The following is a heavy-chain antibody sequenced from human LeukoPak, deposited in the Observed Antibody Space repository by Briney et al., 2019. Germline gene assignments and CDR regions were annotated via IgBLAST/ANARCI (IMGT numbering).Heavy chain of an antibody. CDR1: GFTFSSYG. Sequence: GGSLRLSCAASGFTFSSYGMHWVRQAPGKGLEWVAFIRYDGSNKYYADSVKGRFTISRDNFKNTLYLQMNSLRAEDTAVYYCAKELYYYDSSGYGYWGQGTLVTVSS. CDR3: AKELYYYDSSGYGY. V-gene: IGHV3-30*02. D-gene: IGHD3-22*01. CDR2: IRYDGSNK. J-gene: IGHJ4*02.